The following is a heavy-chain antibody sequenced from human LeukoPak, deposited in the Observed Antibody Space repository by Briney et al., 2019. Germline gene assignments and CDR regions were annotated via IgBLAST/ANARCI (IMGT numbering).Heavy chain of an antibody. V-gene: IGHV3-48*02. CDR1: GFTFSFYS. J-gene: IGHJ4*01. D-gene: IGHD5-18*01. Sequence: GGSLRLSCAASGFTFSFYSMNWVRQAPGKGLEWVSYISSSDNTIHYADNLRGPFTISRDNAKNSLSLDMNSLRDEDTAVYYCARVHRGYSFGRLDYWGHGTLLPLSS. CDR3: ARVHRGYSFGRLDY. CDR2: ISSSDNTI.